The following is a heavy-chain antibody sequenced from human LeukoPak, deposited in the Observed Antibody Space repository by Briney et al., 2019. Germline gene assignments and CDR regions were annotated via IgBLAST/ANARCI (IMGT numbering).Heavy chain of an antibody. CDR3: VGASRSGYFDY. V-gene: IGHV3-53*01. CDR1: GFTVSSNY. D-gene: IGHD3-10*01. CDR2: IYSGGST. J-gene: IGHJ4*02. Sequence: GGSLRLSCAASGFTVSSNYMSWVRQAPGKGLEWVSVIYSGGSTNYADSVKGRFNISIDTSKNPLYLQMNSLRAEDTAVYYCVGASRSGYFDYWGQGTLVTVSS.